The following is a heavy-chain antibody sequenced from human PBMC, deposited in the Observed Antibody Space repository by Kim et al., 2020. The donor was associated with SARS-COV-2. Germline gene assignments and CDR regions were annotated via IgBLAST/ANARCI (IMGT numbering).Heavy chain of an antibody. J-gene: IGHJ4*02. D-gene: IGHD3-16*01. CDR2: IDCGNGNT. CDR1: GHFFTRGS. V-gene: IGHV1-3*01. Sequence: ASVKVSCKTSGHFFTRGSIHWVRQAPGQGLEWMGGIDCGNGNTIYSQKFRDRVTFTTDTSASTAYMELSFLRSEDSAVYYCLGGFYFDYWGQGTLVTVSS. CDR3: LGGFYFDY.